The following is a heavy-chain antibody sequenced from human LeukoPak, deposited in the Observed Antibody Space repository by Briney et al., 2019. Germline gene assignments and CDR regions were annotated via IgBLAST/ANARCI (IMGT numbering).Heavy chain of an antibody. V-gene: IGHV3-53*01. CDR1: GFTFSSYT. J-gene: IGHJ6*02. Sequence: GGSLRLSCAASGFTFSSYTMSWVRQAPGKGLEWVSVIYSGGSTYYADSVKGRFTISRDNSKNTMYLQMNSLRAEDTAVYYCARMVTRHYYYGMDVWGQGTTVTVSS. CDR2: IYSGGST. CDR3: ARMVTRHYYYGMDV. D-gene: IGHD5-18*01.